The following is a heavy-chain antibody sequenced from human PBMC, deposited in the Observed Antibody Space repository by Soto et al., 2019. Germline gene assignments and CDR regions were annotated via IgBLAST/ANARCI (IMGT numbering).Heavy chain of an antibody. Sequence: GGSLRLSCAASGFTFSSYAMSWVRQAPGKGLEWVSAISGSGGSTYYADSVKGRFTISRDNSKNTLYLQMNSLRAEDTAVYYCAKTCQLELLCGMDVWGQGTTVTVSS. D-gene: IGHD1-1*01. J-gene: IGHJ6*02. V-gene: IGHV3-23*01. CDR2: ISGSGGST. CDR3: AKTCQLELLCGMDV. CDR1: GFTFSSYA.